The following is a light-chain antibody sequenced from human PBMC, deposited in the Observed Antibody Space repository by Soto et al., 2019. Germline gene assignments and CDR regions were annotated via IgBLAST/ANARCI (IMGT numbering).Light chain of an antibody. CDR3: QHYYNWPHT. V-gene: IGKV3-15*01. J-gene: IGKJ2*01. Sequence: EIVMTQSPATLSVSPGERVTLSCRASQSVSTSLAWYQQKPGQAPRFLIYGASTRATGIPSRFSGSGSGTEFTLTISSLQSEDFAVYYCQHYYNWPHTFGQGTKLEIK. CDR2: GAS. CDR1: QSVSTS.